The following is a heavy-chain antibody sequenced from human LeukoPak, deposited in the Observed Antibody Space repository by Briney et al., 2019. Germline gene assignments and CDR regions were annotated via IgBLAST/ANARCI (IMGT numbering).Heavy chain of an antibody. J-gene: IGHJ4*02. CDR2: IKPDGNDK. CDR1: GFTFSIHW. V-gene: IGHV3-7*03. D-gene: IGHD2-21*02. Sequence: GGSLRPSCAASGFTFSIHWMTWVRQAPGKGLEWVATIKPDGNDKYFVDSVKGRFTVSRDNAKTSLYLQMNSLRAEDTAIYYRTTSDSEYWGQGTLVTVSS. CDR3: TTSDSEY.